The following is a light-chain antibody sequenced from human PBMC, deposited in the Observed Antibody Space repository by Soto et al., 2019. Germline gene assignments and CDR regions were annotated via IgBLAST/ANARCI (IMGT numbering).Light chain of an antibody. Sequence: EIVMTQSPATLSVSPGERATLSCRASQSVSSNLAWYQQKPGQAPRLLIYGASTRATGIPARFSGSGSGTEFTLTISSLQSEDFAVYYCQKYNNWPFFGGGPKVDIK. J-gene: IGKJ4*01. CDR1: QSVSSN. CDR2: GAS. CDR3: QKYNNWPF. V-gene: IGKV3-15*01.